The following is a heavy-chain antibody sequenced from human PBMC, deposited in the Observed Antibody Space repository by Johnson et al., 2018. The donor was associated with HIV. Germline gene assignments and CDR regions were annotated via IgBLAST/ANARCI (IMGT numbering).Heavy chain of an antibody. CDR3: ARETRDDALDI. Sequence: VQLVESGGGLVQPGGSLRLSCAASGFTFSSYWMSWVRQAPGKGLEWVANIKQDGSENDYVDSVKGRFTISRDNAKNSLYLQMNSLRAEDTAVYYCARETRDDALDIWGQGTMVTVSS. CDR2: IKQDGSEN. J-gene: IGHJ3*02. CDR1: GFTFSSYW. D-gene: IGHD4-11*01. V-gene: IGHV3-7*05.